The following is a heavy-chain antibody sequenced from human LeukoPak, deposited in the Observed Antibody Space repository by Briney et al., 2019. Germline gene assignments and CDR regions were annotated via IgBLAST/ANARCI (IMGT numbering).Heavy chain of an antibody. J-gene: IGHJ6*02. CDR2: ILGSGGGT. CDR1: GFTFDDYA. V-gene: IGHV3-23*01. Sequence: GGSLRLSCAASGFTFDDYAMHWVRQAPGKGLEWVSAILGSGGGTYYADSVKGRFTISRDNSKNTLYLQMNSLRAEDTAVYYCATTPGAYYYYHMDVWGQGTTVTVSS. CDR3: ATTPGAYYYYHMDV. D-gene: IGHD3-10*01.